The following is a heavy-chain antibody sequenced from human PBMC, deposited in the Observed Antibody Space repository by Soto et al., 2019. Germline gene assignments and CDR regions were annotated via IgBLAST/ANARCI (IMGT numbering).Heavy chain of an antibody. CDR3: AKGPLITGPGMF. D-gene: IGHD3-10*01. V-gene: IGHV3-23*01. Sequence: DSVKGRFTISRDNSKNSLYLQMSSLTAEDMAVYYCAKGPLITGPGMFWGQGTLVTVSS. J-gene: IGHJ4*02.